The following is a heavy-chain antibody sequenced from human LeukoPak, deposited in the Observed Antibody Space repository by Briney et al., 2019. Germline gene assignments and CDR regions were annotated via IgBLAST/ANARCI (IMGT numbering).Heavy chain of an antibody. CDR1: GYTFTSYD. D-gene: IGHD6-13*01. CDR3: AKDKTLPGIAAAPDAFDI. V-gene: IGHV1-2*02. J-gene: IGHJ3*02. Sequence: ASVKVSCKASGYTFTSYDINWVRQATGQGLEWMGWINPNSGGTNYAQKFQGRVTMTRDTSISTAYMELSRLRSDDTAVYYCAKDKTLPGIAAAPDAFDIWGQGTMVTVSS. CDR2: INPNSGGT.